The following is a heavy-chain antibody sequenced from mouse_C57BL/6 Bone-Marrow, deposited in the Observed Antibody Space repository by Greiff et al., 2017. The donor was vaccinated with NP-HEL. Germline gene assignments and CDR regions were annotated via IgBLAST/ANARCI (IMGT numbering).Heavy chain of an antibody. CDR3: ARSLWLRRGYFDY. D-gene: IGHD2-2*01. CDR1: GYTFTSYW. Sequence: QVQLQQPGSSPVKDGASVKLSCKASGYTFTSYWMHWVKQRPGQGLEWIGMISHNSGSTNYNEKFKSKATLTVDKSSSTAYMQLSSLTSEDSAVYYCARSLWLRRGYFDYWGQGTTLTVSS. J-gene: IGHJ2*01. CDR2: ISHNSGST. V-gene: IGHV1-64*01.